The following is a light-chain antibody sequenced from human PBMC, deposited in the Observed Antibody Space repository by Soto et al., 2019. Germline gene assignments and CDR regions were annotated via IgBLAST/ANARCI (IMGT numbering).Light chain of an antibody. J-gene: IGLJ2*01. Sequence: QSALTQPASGSGSPGQSITISCTGTSSDVGSYNLVSGYQQHPGKAPKLMIYEGSTRPSGVSNRFSGSKSGNTASLTNSGLQAEDEADYYCCSYAGRSTSFCVFGGGTQLTVL. CDR2: EGS. CDR3: CSYAGRSTSFCV. CDR1: SSDVGSYNL. V-gene: IGLV2-23*01.